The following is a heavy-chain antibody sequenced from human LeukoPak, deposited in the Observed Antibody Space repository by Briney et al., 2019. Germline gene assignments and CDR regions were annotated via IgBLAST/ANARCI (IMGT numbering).Heavy chain of an antibody. J-gene: IGHJ3*02. CDR2: ISAYNGNT. CDR1: GYTFTSYG. D-gene: IGHD3-10*01. CDR3: ARDSNYYGSGSLDAFDI. V-gene: IGHV1-18*01. Sequence: ASVKVSCKASGYTFTSYGISWVRQAPGQGLEWMGWISAYNGNTNYAQKLQGRVTMTTDTSTSTAYMELRSLRSDDTAVYYCARDSNYYGSGSLDAFDIWGQGTMVTVSS.